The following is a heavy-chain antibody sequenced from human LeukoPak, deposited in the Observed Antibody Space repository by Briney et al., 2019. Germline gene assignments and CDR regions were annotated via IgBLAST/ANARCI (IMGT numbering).Heavy chain of an antibody. V-gene: IGHV3-33*01. CDR3: ARDQLTMVRGVTPRFGY. J-gene: IGHJ4*02. CDR2: IWYDGSNK. D-gene: IGHD3-10*01. CDR1: GFTFSSYD. Sequence: PGRSLRLSCAASGFTFSSYDMHWVRQAPGKGLEWVAVIWYDGSNKYYADSVKGRFTISRDNSKNTLYLQMSSLRAEDTAVYYCARDQLTMVRGVTPRFGYWGQGTLVTVSS.